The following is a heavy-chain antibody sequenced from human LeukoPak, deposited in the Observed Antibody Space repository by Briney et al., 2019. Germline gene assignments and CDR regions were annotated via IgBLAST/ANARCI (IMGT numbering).Heavy chain of an antibody. D-gene: IGHD3-22*01. V-gene: IGHV1-8*01. CDR3: ARGVADYYDSSGYWRVYYFDY. J-gene: IGHJ4*02. CDR2: MNPNSGNT. CDR1: GYTFTSYE. Sequence: ASVKVSCKASGYTFTSYEINWVRQATGQGLEWMGWMNPNSGNTGYAQKFQGRVTMTRNTSISTAYMELSSLRSEDTAVYYCARGVADYYDSSGYWRVYYFDYWGQGTLVTVSS.